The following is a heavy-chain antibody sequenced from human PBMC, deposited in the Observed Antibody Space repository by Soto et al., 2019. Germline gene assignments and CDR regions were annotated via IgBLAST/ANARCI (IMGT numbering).Heavy chain of an antibody. CDR3: ARGDTWQLVDL. CDR1: GYTFTSLG. V-gene: IGHV1-18*04. CDR2: VSAYNGNT. Sequence: XSVKVSCQASGYTFTSLGISWVRQAPGQGLEWMGWVSAYNGNTKYAQNVQGRVTMTTDRSTSTAYMELRSLRSDDTAVYYCARGDTWQLVDLWGQGILVTVS. D-gene: IGHD6-6*01. J-gene: IGHJ5*02.